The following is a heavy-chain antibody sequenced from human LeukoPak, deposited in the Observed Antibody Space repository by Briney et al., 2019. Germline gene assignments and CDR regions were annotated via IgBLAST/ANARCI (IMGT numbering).Heavy chain of an antibody. D-gene: IGHD2-15*01. CDR2: MKPNSGNT. CDR3: VAVVDTSFDY. Sequence: GASVKVSCKASGYTFTSYDINWVRQATGQALEWIGWMKPNSGNTGYAQKFQGRVTMTRDTSISTAYMELSSLRSEDTAVYYCVAVVDTSFDYWGQGTPVTVSS. J-gene: IGHJ4*02. V-gene: IGHV1-8*02. CDR1: GYTFTSYD.